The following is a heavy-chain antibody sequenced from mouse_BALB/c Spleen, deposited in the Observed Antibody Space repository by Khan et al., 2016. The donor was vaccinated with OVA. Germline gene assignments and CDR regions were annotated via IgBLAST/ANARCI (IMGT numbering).Heavy chain of an antibody. Sequence: QVQLQQSGPELVRPGVSVKISCKGSGYTFTDYAMYWVKQSHAKSLEWIGLISTYSGSTNYNQKFKGKVTMTVDKSSSAAYMELARLTSEDSAIYYRAKTAQEGYYDYWGQGTALTVSS. CDR1: GYTFTDYA. CDR2: ISTYSGST. J-gene: IGHJ2*01. D-gene: IGHD2-3*01. CDR3: AKTAQEGYYDY. V-gene: IGHV1S137*01.